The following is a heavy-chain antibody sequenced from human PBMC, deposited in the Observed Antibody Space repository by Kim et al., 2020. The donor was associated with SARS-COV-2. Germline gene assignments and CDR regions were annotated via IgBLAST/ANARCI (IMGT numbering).Heavy chain of an antibody. CDR1: GGSIRGHF. V-gene: IGHV4-4*07. J-gene: IGHJ4*02. CDR2: LFPGGSS. D-gene: IGHD2-21*02. CDR3: ARDRRGVTGTYYYDD. Sequence: SETLSLTCTISGGSIRGHFWSCIRQSAGKGLEFVGRLFPGGSSDYSPSLMSRVAMSSDTSTNKVSLTLRSVTAADTAVYYCARDRRGVTGTYYYDDWGQG.